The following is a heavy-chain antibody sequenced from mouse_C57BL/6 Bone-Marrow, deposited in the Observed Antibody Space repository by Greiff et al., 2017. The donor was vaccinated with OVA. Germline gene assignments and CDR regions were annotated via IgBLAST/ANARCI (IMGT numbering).Heavy chain of an antibody. D-gene: IGHD1-1*01. CDR1: GYSFTGYY. V-gene: IGHV1-42*01. J-gene: IGHJ2*01. CDR3: ARKGDYYGSSLDY. CDR2: INPSTGGT. Sequence: EVQLQQSGPELVKPGASVKRSCKASGYSFTGYYMNWVKQSPEKSLEWIGEINPSTGGTTYNQKFKAKATLTVDKSSSTAYMQLKSLTSEDSAVYYCARKGDYYGSSLDYWGQGTTLTVSS.